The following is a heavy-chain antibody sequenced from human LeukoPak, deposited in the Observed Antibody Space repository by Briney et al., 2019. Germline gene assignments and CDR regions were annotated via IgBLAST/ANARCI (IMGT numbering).Heavy chain of an antibody. CDR3: ARDLCSSTSCPHRNWYFDL. D-gene: IGHD2-2*01. CDR2: IIPIFGIA. J-gene: IGHJ2*01. Sequence: SVKVSCKASGGTFSSYAISWVRLAPGQGLEWMGRIIPIFGIANYAQKFQGRVTITADKSTSTAYMELSSLRSEDTAVYYCARDLCSSTSCPHRNWYFDLWGRGTLVTVSS. CDR1: GGTFSSYA. V-gene: IGHV1-69*04.